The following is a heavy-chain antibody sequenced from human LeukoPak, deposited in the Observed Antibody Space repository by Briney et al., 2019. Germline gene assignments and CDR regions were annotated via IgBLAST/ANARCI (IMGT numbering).Heavy chain of an antibody. D-gene: IGHD6-19*01. CDR2: INPNSGGT. CDR1: GYTFTGYY. CDR3: ARFADAEIQWLVLGGFDY. V-gene: IGHV1-2*02. J-gene: IGHJ4*02. Sequence: ASVKVSCKASGYTFTGYYMHWVRQAPGQGLEWMGWINPNSGGTNYAQKFQGRVTMTRDTSISTAYMELSRLRSDDTAVYYCARFADAEIQWLVLGGFDYWGQGTLVTVSS.